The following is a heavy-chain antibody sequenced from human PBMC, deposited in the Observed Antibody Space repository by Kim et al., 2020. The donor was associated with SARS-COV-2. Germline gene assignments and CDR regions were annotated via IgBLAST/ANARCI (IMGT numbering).Heavy chain of an antibody. Sequence: GGSLRLSCAASGFTFSSYAMSWVRQAPGKGLEWVSAISGSGGSTYYADSVKGRFTISRDNSKNTLYLQMNSLRAEDTAVYYCAKDPYYYDSSGYKQYWGQGTLVTVSS. CDR2: ISGSGGST. V-gene: IGHV3-23*01. CDR1: GFTFSSYA. D-gene: IGHD3-22*01. J-gene: IGHJ4*02. CDR3: AKDPYYYDSSGYKQY.